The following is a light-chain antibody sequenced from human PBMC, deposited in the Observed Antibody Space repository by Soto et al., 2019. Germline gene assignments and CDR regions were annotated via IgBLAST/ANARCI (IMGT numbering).Light chain of an antibody. CDR3: SSYAGSSTLYV. Sequence: QSALTQPPSASGSPGQSVTISCTGTSSDVGGYNYVSWYQQHPGKAPKLMIYEVSERPSGVPDRFSGSKSSNTASLTVSGLQAEDEADYYCSSYAGSSTLYVFGTGTKLTVL. CDR1: SSDVGGYNY. J-gene: IGLJ1*01. CDR2: EVS. V-gene: IGLV2-8*01.